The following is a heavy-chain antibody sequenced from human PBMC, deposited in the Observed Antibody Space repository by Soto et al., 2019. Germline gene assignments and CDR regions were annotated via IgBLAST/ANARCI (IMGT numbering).Heavy chain of an antibody. CDR2: ISWNSGSI. J-gene: IGHJ6*02. V-gene: IGHV3-9*01. Sequence: LRLSCAASGFTFDDYAMHWVRQAPGKGLEWVSGISWNSGSIGYADSVKGRFTISRDNAKNSLYLQMNSLRAEDTAVYYCARDRVRSSTSAYYYYYYGMDVWGQGTTVTVSS. CDR1: GFTFDDYA. CDR3: ARDRVRSSTSAYYYYYYGMDV. D-gene: IGHD2-2*01.